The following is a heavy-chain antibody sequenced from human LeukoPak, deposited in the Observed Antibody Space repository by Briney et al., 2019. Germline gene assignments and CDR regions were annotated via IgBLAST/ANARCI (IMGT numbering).Heavy chain of an antibody. D-gene: IGHD3-22*01. Sequence: GGSLRLSCAASGFTVSSNYMSWVRQAPGKGLEWVSVIYSGGSTYYADSVKGRFTISRDNSKNTLYLQMNSLRDEDTAVYYCARDPSYYYDSSGYKPQDYWGQGTLVTVSS. CDR1: GFTVSSNY. J-gene: IGHJ4*02. CDR3: ARDPSYYYDSSGYKPQDY. V-gene: IGHV3-66*01. CDR2: IYSGGST.